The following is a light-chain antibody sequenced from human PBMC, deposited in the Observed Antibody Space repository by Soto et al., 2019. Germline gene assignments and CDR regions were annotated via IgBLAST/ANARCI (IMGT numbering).Light chain of an antibody. CDR2: GAS. CDR1: QSVSSNY. CDR3: HHYGSSPPRP. V-gene: IGKV3-20*01. Sequence: EIVLTQSPGTLSLSPGERATLSCRASQSVSSNYLAWYQQKPGQAPRLLIYGASSRATGIPDRFSGSGSGTDFTLTISRLEPEDFAVYYCHHYGSSPPRPFGQGTKFEIK. J-gene: IGKJ1*01.